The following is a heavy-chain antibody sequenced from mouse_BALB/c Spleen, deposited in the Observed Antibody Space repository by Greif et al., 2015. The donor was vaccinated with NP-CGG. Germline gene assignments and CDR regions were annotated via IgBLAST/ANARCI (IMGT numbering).Heavy chain of an antibody. CDR2: SRNKANDYTT. J-gene: IGHJ1*01. CDR3: ARDYYGSSYWYFDV. V-gene: IGHV7-1*02. Sequence: EVHLVESGGGLVQPGGSLRLSCATPGFTFSDFYMEWVRQPPGKRLEWIAASRNKANDYTTEYSASVKGRFIVSRDTSQSILYLQMNALRAEDTAIYYCARDYYGSSYWYFDVWGAGTTVTVSS. D-gene: IGHD1-1*01. CDR1: GFTFSDFY.